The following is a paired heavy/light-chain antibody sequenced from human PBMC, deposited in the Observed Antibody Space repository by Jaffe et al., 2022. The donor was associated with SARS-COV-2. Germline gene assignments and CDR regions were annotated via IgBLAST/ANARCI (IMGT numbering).Light chain of an antibody. V-gene: IGKV3-20*01. CDR3: QQYGSSPGT. CDR2: DAS. J-gene: IGKJ4*01. Sequence: EIVLTQSPGTLSLSPGERATLSCRASQYVGISYLAWYQQKAGQPPRLLIYDASSRATGIPDRFSGSGSGTDFTLTISRLEPEDVAVYYCQQYGSSPGTFGGGTKVEIK. CDR1: QYVGISY.
Heavy chain of an antibody. CDR3: AKDGASGYRANYFDY. D-gene: IGHD5-12*01. Sequence: EVQLLESGGGLVQPGGSLRLSCAASGFTFKTYAMSWVRQAPGKGLEWVSVIGGDGRSTYYAESVKGRFTISRDNSKNTLYLQMNSLRAEDTGVYYCAKDGASGYRANYFDYWGQGTLVTV. J-gene: IGHJ4*02. V-gene: IGHV3-23*01. CDR1: GFTFKTYA. CDR2: IGGDGRST.